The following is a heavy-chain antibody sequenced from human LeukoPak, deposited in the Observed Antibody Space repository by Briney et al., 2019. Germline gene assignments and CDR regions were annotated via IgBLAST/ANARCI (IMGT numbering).Heavy chain of an antibody. Sequence: GGSLRLSCAASGFTFSSYSMNWVRQAPGKGLEWVSSISSSSSYIYYADSVKGRFTISRDNAKNSLYLQMNSLRAEDTAVYYCAQTPRGSSGWYAENGHYWGQGTLVTVSS. D-gene: IGHD6-19*01. J-gene: IGHJ4*02. CDR3: AQTPRGSSGWYAENGHY. CDR1: GFTFSSYS. CDR2: ISSSSSYI. V-gene: IGHV3-21*01.